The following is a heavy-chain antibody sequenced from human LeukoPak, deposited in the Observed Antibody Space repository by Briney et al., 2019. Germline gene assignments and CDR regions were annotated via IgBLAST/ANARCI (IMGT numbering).Heavy chain of an antibody. V-gene: IGHV3-74*01. D-gene: IGHD1-26*01. J-gene: IGHJ6*03. CDR3: ARAGAPLSYYFMDV. CDR1: GFTFSIYW. CDR2: INSDGSST. Sequence: GGSLRLSCAASGFTFSIYWMHWVRHAPGKGLVWVSRINSDGSSTSYADSVKGRFTISRDNAKNTLYLQTSSLRAEDTAVYYCARAGAPLSYYFMDVWGKGTTVTVSS.